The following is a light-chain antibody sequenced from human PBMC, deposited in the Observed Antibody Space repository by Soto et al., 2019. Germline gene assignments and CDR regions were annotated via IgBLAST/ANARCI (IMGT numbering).Light chain of an antibody. V-gene: IGLV3-21*04. CDR2: YDS. J-gene: IGLJ2*01. CDR1: NIGSKS. CDR3: QVWDSSSDHRMV. Sequence: SYELTQPPSVSVAPGKTARITCGGNNIGSKSVHWYQQKPGQAPVLGIYYDSDRPSGIPERFSGSNSGNTATLTISRVEAGDEADYYCQVWDSSSDHRMVFGGGTKLTVL.